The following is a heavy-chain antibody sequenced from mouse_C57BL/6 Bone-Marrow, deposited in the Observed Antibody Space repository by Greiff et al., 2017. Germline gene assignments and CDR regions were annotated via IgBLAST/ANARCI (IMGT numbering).Heavy chain of an antibody. Sequence: EVMLVESGGGLVKPGGSLKLSCAASGFTFSSYAMSWVRQTPEKRLEWVATISDGGSYTYYPDNVKGRFTISRDNAKNNLYPQMSHLKSEDTAMYYCARVLLYYYAMDYWGQGTSVTVSS. CDR2: ISDGGSYT. J-gene: IGHJ4*01. V-gene: IGHV5-4*03. CDR3: ARVLLYYYAMDY. CDR1: GFTFSSYA.